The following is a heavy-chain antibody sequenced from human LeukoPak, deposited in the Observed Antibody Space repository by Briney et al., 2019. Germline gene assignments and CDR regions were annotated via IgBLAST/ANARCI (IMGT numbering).Heavy chain of an antibody. V-gene: IGHV4-30-2*01. Sequence: SETLSLTCAVSGGSISSGGYSWSWIRQLPGKGLEWIGEIYHSGSTNYNPSLKSRLTISVDKSKNQFSLKLSSVTAADTAVYYCARDVGDYYESSGYLRWFDPWGQGTLVTVSS. CDR1: GGSISSGGYS. CDR2: IYHSGST. CDR3: ARDVGDYYESSGYLRWFDP. J-gene: IGHJ5*02. D-gene: IGHD3-22*01.